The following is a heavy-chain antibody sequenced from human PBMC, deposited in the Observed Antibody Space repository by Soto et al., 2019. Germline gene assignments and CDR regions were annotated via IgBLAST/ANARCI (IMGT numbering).Heavy chain of an antibody. CDR3: ARGRDGYNLDYFDY. Sequence: ASVKVSCKASGGTFSSYAISWVRQAPGQGLEWMGGIIPIFGTANYAQKFQGRVTITADESTSTAYMELSSLRSEDTAVYYCARGRDGYNLDYFDYWGQGTPVTVSS. D-gene: IGHD5-12*01. J-gene: IGHJ4*02. V-gene: IGHV1-69*13. CDR1: GGTFSSYA. CDR2: IIPIFGTA.